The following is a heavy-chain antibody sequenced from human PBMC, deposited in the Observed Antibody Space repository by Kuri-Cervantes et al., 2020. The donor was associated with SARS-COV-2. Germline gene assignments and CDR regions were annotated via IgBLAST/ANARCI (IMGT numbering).Heavy chain of an antibody. D-gene: IGHD3-10*01. CDR1: GGTFSSYA. CDR2: ISAYNGNT. Sequence: ASVKVSCKASGGTFSSYASSWVRQAPGQGLEWMGWISAYNGNTNYAQKLQGRVTMTTDTSTSTAYMELRSLRSDDTAVYYCAREGVVWFGGYFDYWGQGTLVTVSS. V-gene: IGHV1-18*01. CDR3: AREGVVWFGGYFDY. J-gene: IGHJ4*02.